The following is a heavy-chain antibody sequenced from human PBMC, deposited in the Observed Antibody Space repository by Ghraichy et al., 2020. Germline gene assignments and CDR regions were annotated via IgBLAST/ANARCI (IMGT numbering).Heavy chain of an antibody. CDR3: AKEGGRLGEGAFDV. J-gene: IGHJ3*01. Sequence: GGSLRLSCAASEFTFDGYPMTWVRQAPGKGLEWVAILGADGRRTFYADSVKGRFTISRDKSKRTMYLQMNSLRADDTAVYYCAKEGGRLGEGAFDVWGQGTKVTVSS. CDR2: LGADGRRT. D-gene: IGHD3-10*01. V-gene: IGHV3-23*01. CDR1: EFTFDGYP.